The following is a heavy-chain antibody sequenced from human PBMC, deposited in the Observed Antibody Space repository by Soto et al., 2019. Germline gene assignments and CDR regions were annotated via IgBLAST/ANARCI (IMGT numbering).Heavy chain of an antibody. CDR3: ARDFSTTAPFDY. V-gene: IGHV3-30-3*01. CDR2: ISFDESSK. D-gene: IGHD4-17*01. Sequence: QVQLVESGGGVVQPGGSLRLSCAASGFTFSTYTLHWVRQAPGKGLEWVAVISFDESSKFYADSVKGRFTISRDNSKNTLYLRMNSLRAEDTAVYYCARDFSTTAPFDYWGQGTLVTVSS. CDR1: GFTFSTYT. J-gene: IGHJ4*02.